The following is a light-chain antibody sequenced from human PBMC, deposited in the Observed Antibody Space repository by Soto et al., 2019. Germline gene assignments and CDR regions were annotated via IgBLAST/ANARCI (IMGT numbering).Light chain of an antibody. J-gene: IGKJ5*01. CDR3: QQRFSTPSIT. CDR2: AAS. Sequence: DIQMTQSPASLSASVGDRVTITCRTSQSVSNYLKWYQQKPGKSPKLLISAASSLQSGVPSRFSGSGSGTDFTLTISSLQPEDFATDYCQQRFSTPSITFGQGTRLEIK. CDR1: QSVSNY. V-gene: IGKV1-39*01.